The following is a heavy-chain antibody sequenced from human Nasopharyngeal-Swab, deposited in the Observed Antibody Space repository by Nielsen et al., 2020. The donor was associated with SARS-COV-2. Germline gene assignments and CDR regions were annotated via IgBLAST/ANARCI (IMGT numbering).Heavy chain of an antibody. J-gene: IGHJ4*01. D-gene: IGHD4-17*01. CDR3: AKDRDDYGDYWGSETFHFDH. V-gene: IGHV3-23*01. Sequence: WIRQPPGKGLEWVSSISGSGGNEYYAESVKGRFTISRDNSKNTLYLQMNSLRAEDTAIYYCAKDRDDYGDYWGSETFHFDHWGHGTLVTVSS. CDR2: ISGSGGNE.